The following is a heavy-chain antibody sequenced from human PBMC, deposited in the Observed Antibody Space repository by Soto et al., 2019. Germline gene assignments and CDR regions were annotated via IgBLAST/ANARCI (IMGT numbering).Heavy chain of an antibody. Sequence: QVRLVESGGGVVQPGRSLRLSCTASGFSFSSYAMYWFRQPPGKGLEWVAVISHDGINKHYADSVKGRVTVSRDNSNHSLDLQLNSLRGEDTAMYYCARDMYSSDYFVKWFEPCCQGTLVTVSS. D-gene: IGHD6-19*01. CDR3: ARDMYSSDYFVKWFEP. CDR1: GFSFSSYA. CDR2: ISHDGINK. V-gene: IGHV3-30-3*01. J-gene: IGHJ5*02.